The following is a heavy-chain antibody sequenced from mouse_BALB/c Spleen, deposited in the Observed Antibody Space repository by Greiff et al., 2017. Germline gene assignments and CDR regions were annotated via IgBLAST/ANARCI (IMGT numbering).Heavy chain of an antibody. CDR3: ARERYGTTFDY. D-gene: IGHD2-14*01. J-gene: IGHJ2*01. CDR1: GFTFSSYG. CDR2: INSNGGST. Sequence: EVNVVESGGGLVQPGGSLKLSCAASGFTFSSYGMSWVRQTPDKRLELVATINSNGGSTYYPDSVKGRFTISRDNAKNTLYLQMSSLKSEDTAMYYCARERYGTTFDYWGQGTTLTVSS. V-gene: IGHV5-6-3*01.